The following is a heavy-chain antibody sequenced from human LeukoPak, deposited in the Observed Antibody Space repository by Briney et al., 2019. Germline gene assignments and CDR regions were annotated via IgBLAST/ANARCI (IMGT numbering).Heavy chain of an antibody. CDR1: GGSCSGYY. CDR2: INHSGST. D-gene: IGHD3-3*01. J-gene: IGHJ4*02. Sequence: SETLSLTCAVYGGSCSGYYWSWIRQPPGKGLEWIGEINHSGSTNYNPSLKSRVTISVDTSKNQFSLKLSSVTAADTAVYYCARLSLKVLEWSPTKGKETHYFDYWGQGTLVTVSS. CDR3: ARLSLKVLEWSPTKGKETHYFDY. V-gene: IGHV4-34*01.